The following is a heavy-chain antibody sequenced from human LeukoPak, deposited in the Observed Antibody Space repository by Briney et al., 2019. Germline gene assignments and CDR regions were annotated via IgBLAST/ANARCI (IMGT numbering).Heavy chain of an antibody. CDR3: AKGAYDYIEMGYFDD. V-gene: IGHV3-23*01. CDR1: GFSFSTDA. J-gene: IGHJ4*02. Sequence: GGSLRLSCAASGFSFSTDAMSWVRQAPGEGLECVSAISGSGGSTYYTDSVKGRFTISRDNSKNRLYLQMNSLRAEDTALYYCAKGAYDYIEMGYFDDWGQGTLVTVSS. D-gene: IGHD5-12*01. CDR2: ISGSGGST.